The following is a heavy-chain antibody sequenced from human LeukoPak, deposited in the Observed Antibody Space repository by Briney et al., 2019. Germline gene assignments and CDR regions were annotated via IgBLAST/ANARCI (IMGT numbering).Heavy chain of an antibody. CDR2: ISHDRSNN. Sequence: GGSLRLSCAASGFTFSNYAMHWARQAPGKGLEWVAFISHDRSNNCHADSVKGRFTISRDNSKNTLYLQMNRLTDEDTAVYYCARDLSGSYMSDYWGEGTLVTVSS. CDR1: GFTFSNYA. J-gene: IGHJ4*02. D-gene: IGHD3-10*01. V-gene: IGHV3-30-3*01. CDR3: ARDLSGSYMSDY.